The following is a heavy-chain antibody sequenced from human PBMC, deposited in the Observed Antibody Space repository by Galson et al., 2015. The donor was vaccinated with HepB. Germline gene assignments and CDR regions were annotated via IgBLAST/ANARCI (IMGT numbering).Heavy chain of an antibody. CDR1: GFTFNSYT. D-gene: IGHD3-3*01. V-gene: IGHV3-21*01. CDR3: ARVFDSWSSPSNYKYYMDV. Sequence: LRLSCAASGFTFNSYTMTWVRQAPGKGLEWVSSISSSSKYIYYADSVKGRFNISRDNAKSSLFLQMDSVRAEDTAVYYCARVFDSWSSPSNYKYYMDVWGKGTSVTVSS. J-gene: IGHJ6*03. CDR2: ISSSSKYI.